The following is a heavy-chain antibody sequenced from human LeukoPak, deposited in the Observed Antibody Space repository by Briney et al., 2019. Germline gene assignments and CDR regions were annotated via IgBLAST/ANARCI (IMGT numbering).Heavy chain of an antibody. CDR3: ARQIESTYYYGSGSYYPLDY. J-gene: IGHJ4*02. CDR2: IYYSGST. D-gene: IGHD3-10*01. Sequence: GSLRLSCAASGFTFSNAWMSWIRQPPGKGLEWIGYIYYSGSTNYNPSLKSRVTISVDTSKNQFSLKLSSVTAADTAVYYCARQIESTYYYGSGSYYPLDYWGQGTLVTVSS. V-gene: IGHV4-59*01. CDR1: GFTFSNAW.